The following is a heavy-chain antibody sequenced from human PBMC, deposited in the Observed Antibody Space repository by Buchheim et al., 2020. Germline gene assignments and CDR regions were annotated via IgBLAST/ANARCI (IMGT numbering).Heavy chain of an antibody. Sequence: EVQLVESGGGLVQPGESLRLSCAASEFTFTNAWMSWIRQAPGKGLEWVGRIRSSTDGGTTDYAVPVKGRFTISRDDSENTLYLQMNSLKTEDTAVYYCTTLMKSARLSSDYWGQGTL. CDR2: IRSSTDGGTT. CDR1: EFTFTNAW. J-gene: IGHJ4*02. CDR3: TTLMKSARLSSDY. V-gene: IGHV3-15*01. D-gene: IGHD6-6*01.